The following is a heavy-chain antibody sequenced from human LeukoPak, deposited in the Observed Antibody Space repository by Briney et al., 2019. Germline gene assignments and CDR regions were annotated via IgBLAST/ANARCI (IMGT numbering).Heavy chain of an antibody. D-gene: IGHD1-14*01. CDR3: ATGTSVSFDH. CDR2: IYSGGTT. Sequence: GGSLRLSCAASGFTFSSYSMNWVRQAPGKGLEWVSVIYSGGTTYYADSVKGRFTISRDNSKNTLYLQVNSLRAEDTAVYYCATGTSVSFDHWGQGTLVTVSS. V-gene: IGHV3-66*01. J-gene: IGHJ4*02. CDR1: GFTFSSYS.